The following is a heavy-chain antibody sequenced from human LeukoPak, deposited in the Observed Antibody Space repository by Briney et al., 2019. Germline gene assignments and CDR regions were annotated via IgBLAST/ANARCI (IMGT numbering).Heavy chain of an antibody. Sequence: SETLSLTCTVSGGSIDGTTGHWGWIRQPPGKGLEWIGSVFYRGSPYYNPSLKSRVTISVDTSKNQFSLKLSSVTAADTAVYYCARGYYQGHFDYWGQGTLVTVSS. J-gene: IGHJ4*02. CDR2: VFYRGSP. V-gene: IGHV4-39*07. CDR3: ARGYYQGHFDY. D-gene: IGHD2-15*01. CDR1: GGSIDGTTGH.